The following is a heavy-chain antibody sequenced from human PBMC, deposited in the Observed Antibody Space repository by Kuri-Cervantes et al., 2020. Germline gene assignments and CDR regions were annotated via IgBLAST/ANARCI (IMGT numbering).Heavy chain of an antibody. CDR1: GFTFDDYA. Sequence: GGSLRLSCAASGFTFDDYAMHWVRQAPGKGLEWVSGISWNSGSIGYADSVEGRFTISRDNTKNSVYLQMNNLRAEDTAVYYCARGHIAARPFVMDVWGKGTTVTVSS. CDR3: ARGHIAARPFVMDV. CDR2: ISWNSGSI. V-gene: IGHV3-9*01. D-gene: IGHD6-6*01. J-gene: IGHJ6*04.